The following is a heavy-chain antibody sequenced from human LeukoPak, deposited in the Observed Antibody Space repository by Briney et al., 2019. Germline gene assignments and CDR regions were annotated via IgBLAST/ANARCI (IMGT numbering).Heavy chain of an antibody. CDR3: AQRPDSSGYYDY. CDR1: GFTFSSYA. J-gene: IGHJ4*02. D-gene: IGHD3-22*01. CDR2: ISGSGGST. Sequence: PGGSLRLSCAASGFTFSSYAMSWVRQAPGKGLEWVSAISGSGGSTYYADSVKGRFTISRDNSKNTLYLQMNSLRAEDTALYYCAQRPDSSGYYDYWGQGTLVTVSS. V-gene: IGHV3-23*01.